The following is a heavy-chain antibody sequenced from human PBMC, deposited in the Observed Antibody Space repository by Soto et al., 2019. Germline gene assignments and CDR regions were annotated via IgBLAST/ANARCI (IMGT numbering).Heavy chain of an antibody. D-gene: IGHD4-17*01. J-gene: IGHJ4*02. CDR1: GFTFSNYA. CDR3: ARAVTTEFDY. V-gene: IGHV3-33*01. Sequence: QMQLVESGGGVVQPGRSLRLSCAASGFTFSNYAMHWVRQAPGKGLEWVAFIRNDGSSDGYADSVKGRFTISRDNSKSTLYLQMNSLRGEDSAVYYCARAVTTEFDYWGLGPLVTVSS. CDR2: IRNDGSSD.